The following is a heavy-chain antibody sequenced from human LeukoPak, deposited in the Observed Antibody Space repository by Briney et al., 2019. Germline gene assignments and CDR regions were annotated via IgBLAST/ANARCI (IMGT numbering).Heavy chain of an antibody. CDR2: ISYDGSNK. V-gene: IGHV3-30*18. Sequence: GGSLRLSCAASGFTFSSYWMHWVRQAPGKGLEWVAVISYDGSNKYYADSVKGRFTISRDNSKNTLYLQMDSLRAEDTAVYYCAKYYDSSGWRGVFDYWGQGTLVTVSS. D-gene: IGHD3-22*01. CDR3: AKYYDSSGWRGVFDY. J-gene: IGHJ4*02. CDR1: GFTFSSYW.